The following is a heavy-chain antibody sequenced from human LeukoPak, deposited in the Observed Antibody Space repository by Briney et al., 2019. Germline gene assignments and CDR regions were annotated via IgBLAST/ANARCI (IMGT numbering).Heavy chain of an antibody. CDR1: GFTVSSNY. CDR2: IYSGGIT. J-gene: IGHJ4*02. D-gene: IGHD6-19*01. Sequence: GGSLRLSCAACGFTVSSNYMSWVRQAPGKGLEWVSVIYSGGITDYADSVKDRFTISRDSSKNTLYLQMNSLRAEDTAVYYCARVSQWLPDYWGQGTLVTVSS. CDR3: ARVSQWLPDY. V-gene: IGHV3-66*01.